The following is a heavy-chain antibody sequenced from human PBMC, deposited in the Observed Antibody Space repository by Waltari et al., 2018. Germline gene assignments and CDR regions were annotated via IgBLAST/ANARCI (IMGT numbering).Heavy chain of an antibody. J-gene: IGHJ4*02. Sequence: QVQLQQWGAGLLKPSETLSLTCAVYGGSFSGYYWSWIRTPPGKGLEWIGEINQSGSTNYNPSLKSRVTISVDTSKNQFSLKLSSVTAADTAVYYCARGPHDYGDYTLLSPPNKPDKIFDYWGQGTLVTVSS. V-gene: IGHV4-34*01. CDR1: GGSFSGYY. CDR3: ARGPHDYGDYTLLSPPNKPDKIFDY. CDR2: INQSGST. D-gene: IGHD4-17*01.